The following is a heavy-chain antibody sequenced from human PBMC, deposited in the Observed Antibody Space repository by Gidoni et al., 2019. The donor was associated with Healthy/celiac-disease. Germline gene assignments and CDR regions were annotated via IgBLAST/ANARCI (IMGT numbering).Heavy chain of an antibody. Sequence: EVQLVESGGGLVKPGGSLRLSCAASGFTFSSYSMNWVRQAPGKGLEWVSSISSSSSYIYYADSVKGRFTISRDNAKNSLYLQMNSLRAEDTAVYYCAREFLGGNDAFDIWGQGTMVTVSS. CDR1: GFTFSSYS. V-gene: IGHV3-21*01. CDR2: ISSSSSYI. J-gene: IGHJ3*02. D-gene: IGHD3-16*01. CDR3: AREFLGGNDAFDI.